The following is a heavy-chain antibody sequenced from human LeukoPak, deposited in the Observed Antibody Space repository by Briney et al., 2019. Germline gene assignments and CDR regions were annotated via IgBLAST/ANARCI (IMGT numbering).Heavy chain of an antibody. V-gene: IGHV3-30*02. D-gene: IGHD6-13*01. Sequence: GGSLRLSCAASGFTFSNYAMNWVRRAPGKGLEWVAFIRHDGTIKYYADSVKGRFTISRDNSKDTLYLQMNSLRVEDTAVYYCAKDSRIPAGGTEPSDYWGQGTLVTVSS. CDR1: GFTFSNYA. CDR2: IRHDGTIK. J-gene: IGHJ4*02. CDR3: AKDSRIPAGGTEPSDY.